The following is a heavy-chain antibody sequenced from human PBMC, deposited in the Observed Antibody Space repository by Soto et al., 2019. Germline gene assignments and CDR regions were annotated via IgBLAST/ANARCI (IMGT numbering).Heavy chain of an antibody. CDR1: GFTFTNYA. Sequence: QVQLVESGGGVVQPGRSLRLSCAASGFTFTNYAMHWVRQAPGKGLEWVAVISYDENNKYYADAVKGRCTISRDNSKNTVYLQMDSLRAEDTAVYYCAKQEGGGVDTTTVGIFDYWGQGTPVTVSS. CDR2: ISYDENNK. D-gene: IGHD5-18*01. V-gene: IGHV3-30*18. J-gene: IGHJ4*02. CDR3: AKQEGGGVDTTTVGIFDY.